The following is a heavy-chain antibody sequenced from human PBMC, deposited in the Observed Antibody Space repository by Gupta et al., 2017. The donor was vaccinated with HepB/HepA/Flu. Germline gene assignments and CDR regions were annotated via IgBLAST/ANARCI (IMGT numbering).Heavy chain of an antibody. V-gene: IGHV4-39*01. CDR2: TYHTGNP. D-gene: IGHD4-17*01. Sequence: QLQASGPGLVKPSETLSLTCTVSGDSISGSIYHGGWIRQPPGKGLEWIGSTYHTGNPYYCASLGGRVTISVDKSRNHCSLRLSSVTAADTAVDYCATHPGPTVMKDGIDYWGQGTLVTDFS. CDR1: GDSISGSIYH. CDR3: ATHPGPTVMKDGIDY. J-gene: IGHJ4*02.